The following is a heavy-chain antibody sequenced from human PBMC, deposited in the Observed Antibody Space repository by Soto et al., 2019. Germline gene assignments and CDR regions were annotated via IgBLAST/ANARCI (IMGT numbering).Heavy chain of an antibody. D-gene: IGHD3-3*01. Sequence: QVQLVQSGAEVKKPGSSVKVSCKASGGTFSSYAISWVRQAPGQGLEWMGGIIPIFGTANYAQKFQGRVTITADESTITDYMERSSLRSEDTAVYYCAREYYDFWSGYYYYYGMDGWGQGTTVTVSS. CDR2: IIPIFGTA. V-gene: IGHV1-69*01. CDR3: AREYYDFWSGYYYYYGMDG. CDR1: GGTFSSYA. J-gene: IGHJ6*02.